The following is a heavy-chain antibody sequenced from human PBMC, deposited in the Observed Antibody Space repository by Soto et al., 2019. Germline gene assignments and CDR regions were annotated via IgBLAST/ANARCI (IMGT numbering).Heavy chain of an antibody. J-gene: IGHJ4*02. V-gene: IGHV3-33*01. CDR1: GFSFSSYG. D-gene: IGHD4-17*01. Sequence: GSLRRPCTAAGFSFSSYGMHWVRQAPGKGLEWVTLIWYDGSNKYYADSVKGRFTISRDNSKNTLYLQMNSLRAEDTAMYYCARASTVVTPNFDYWGQGTLVTVSS. CDR2: IWYDGSNK. CDR3: ARASTVVTPNFDY.